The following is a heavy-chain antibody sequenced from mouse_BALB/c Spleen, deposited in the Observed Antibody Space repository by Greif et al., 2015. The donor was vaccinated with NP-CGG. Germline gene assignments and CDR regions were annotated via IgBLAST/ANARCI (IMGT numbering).Heavy chain of an antibody. D-gene: IGHD4-1*01. CDR3: ARDTGTFAY. V-gene: IGHV7-3*02. CDR1: GFTLTDYY. J-gene: IGHJ3*01. Sequence: EVHLVESGGGLVQPGGSLRLSCATSGFTLTDYYMSWVRQPPGKALEWLGFIRNKANGYTTEYSASVKGRFTISRDNSQSILYLQMNTLRAEDSATYYCARDTGTFAYWGQGTLVTVSA. CDR2: IRNKANGYTT.